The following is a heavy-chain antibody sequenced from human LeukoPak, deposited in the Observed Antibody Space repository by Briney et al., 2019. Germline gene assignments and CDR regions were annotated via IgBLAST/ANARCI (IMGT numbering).Heavy chain of an antibody. J-gene: IGHJ5*02. Sequence: GGSLRLSCAASGFTFSSYRMNWVRQAPGKGLEWVSFISTTGTTIYYADSVKGRFTISRDNAKNSLFLQMNSLRDEDTAVYYCVRDRAMDNYDTGDYYAWGQGTLVTVSS. D-gene: IGHD3-22*01. CDR1: GFTFSSYR. V-gene: IGHV3-48*02. CDR3: VRDRAMDNYDTGDYYA. CDR2: ISTTGTTI.